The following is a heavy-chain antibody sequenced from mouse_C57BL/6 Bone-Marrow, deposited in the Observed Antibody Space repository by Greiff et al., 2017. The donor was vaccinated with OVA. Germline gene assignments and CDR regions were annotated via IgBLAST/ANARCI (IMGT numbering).Heavy chain of an antibody. D-gene: IGHD1-1*01. CDR3: ALYYYGSSHWYFDV. Sequence: VQLQQPGAELVKPGASVKMSCKASGYTFTSYWITWVKQRPGQGLEWIGDIYPGSGSTNYNEKFTSKATLTVDTSASTAYMPLSSLTSEDSAVYYCALYYYGSSHWYFDVWGTGTAVTVSS. CDR1: GYTFTSYW. V-gene: IGHV1-55*01. J-gene: IGHJ1*03. CDR2: IYPGSGST.